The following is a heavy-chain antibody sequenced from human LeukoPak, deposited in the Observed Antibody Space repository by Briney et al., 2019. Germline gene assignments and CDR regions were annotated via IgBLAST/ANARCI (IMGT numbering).Heavy chain of an antibody. V-gene: IGHV3-7*03. CDR1: GFTFSSYW. D-gene: IGHD6-19*01. CDR3: ARYLIAVAGPFTYYFDY. Sequence: GGSLRLSCGASGFTFSSYWMSWVRQAPGKGLEWVANIKQDGSEKYYVDSVRGRFTISRDNAENSLYLQMNSLRAEDTAVYYCARYLIAVAGPFTYYFDYWGQGTLVTVSS. J-gene: IGHJ4*02. CDR2: IKQDGSEK.